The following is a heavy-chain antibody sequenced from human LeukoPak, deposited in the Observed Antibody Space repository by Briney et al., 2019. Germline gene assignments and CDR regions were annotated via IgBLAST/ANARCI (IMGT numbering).Heavy chain of an antibody. D-gene: IGHD3-10*01. Sequence: GGSLRLSCAPSGFIFSSYAMTWVRQAPGKGLEWGSGISGGGDSTYYADSVKGRFTISRDNSKNTVYLQMNSLRAEDTAVYYCAKDLYYYGSGALAYWGQGTMVTVSS. J-gene: IGHJ4*02. V-gene: IGHV3-23*01. CDR1: GFIFSSYA. CDR3: AKDLYYYGSGALAY. CDR2: ISGGGDST.